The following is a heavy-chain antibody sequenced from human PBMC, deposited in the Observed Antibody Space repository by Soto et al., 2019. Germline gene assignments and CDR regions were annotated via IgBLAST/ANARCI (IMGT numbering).Heavy chain of an antibody. D-gene: IGHD2-15*01. Sequence: QVQLVQSGAEVKKPGSSVKVSCKASGGTFSSYAISWVRQAPGQGLEWMGGIIPIFGTANYAQKFQGRVTITADESTSTAYMELSSLRSEDAAVYYCARPHVVVVAAPGDRPPDWFDPWGQGTLVTVSS. CDR2: IIPIFGTA. CDR3: ARPHVVVVAAPGDRPPDWFDP. J-gene: IGHJ5*02. V-gene: IGHV1-69*01. CDR1: GGTFSSYA.